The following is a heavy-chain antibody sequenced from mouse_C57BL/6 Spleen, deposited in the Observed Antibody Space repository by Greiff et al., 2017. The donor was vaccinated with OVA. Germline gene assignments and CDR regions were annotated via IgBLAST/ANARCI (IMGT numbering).Heavy chain of an antibody. CDR1: GFSLTSYG. J-gene: IGHJ2*01. CDR3: ARQGDYDDVYYFDY. D-gene: IGHD2-4*01. CDR2: IWSDGST. V-gene: IGHV2-6-1*01. Sequence: VQLKESGPGLVAPSQSLSITCTVSGFSLTSYGVHWVRQPPGKGLEWLVVIWSDGSTTYNSALKSRLSISKDNSKSQVFLKMNSLQTDDTAMYYCARQGDYDDVYYFDYWGQGTTLTVSS.